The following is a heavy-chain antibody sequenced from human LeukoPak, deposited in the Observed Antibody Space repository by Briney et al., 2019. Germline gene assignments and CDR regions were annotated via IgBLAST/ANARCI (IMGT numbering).Heavy chain of an antibody. CDR1: GFTFSSYA. V-gene: IGHV3-30-3*01. D-gene: IGHD3-22*01. CDR3: ARIKAQYYHDSSGYYIDY. CDR2: ISYDGSNK. J-gene: IGHJ4*02. Sequence: PGRSLRLSCAASGFTFSSYAMHWVRQAPGKGLEWVAVISYDGSNKYYADSVKGRFTISRDNSKNTLYLQMNSLRAEDTAVYYCARIKAQYYHDSSGYYIDYWGQGTLVTVSS.